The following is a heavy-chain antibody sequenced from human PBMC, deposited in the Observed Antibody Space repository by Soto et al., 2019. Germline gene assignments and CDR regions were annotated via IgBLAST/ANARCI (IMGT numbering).Heavy chain of an antibody. CDR3: ASRWGGQLLLDY. Sequence: QVQLVQSGAEVKKPGSSVKVSCKASGGTFSSYAIIWVRHTPGQGLEWMGGISPIFGTANYSQKFQGRVTIPADKSTSTADMELSSLISEDTAVYYCASRWGGQLLLDYWGQGTLVTVSS. CDR1: GGTFSSYA. CDR2: ISPIFGTA. J-gene: IGHJ4*02. D-gene: IGHD2-2*01. V-gene: IGHV1-69*06.